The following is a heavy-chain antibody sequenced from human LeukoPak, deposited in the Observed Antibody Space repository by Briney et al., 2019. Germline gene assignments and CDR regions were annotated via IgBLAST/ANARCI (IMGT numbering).Heavy chain of an antibody. CDR3: AKTYYFDSSGYWSAYYFDK. Sequence: GGSLRLACAASGFTLSSYGMSWVRQAPGKGLEWVSSITGSSGYTYYADSVRGRFAISRDNSKNTVFLQMNSLRAEDTAVYYCAKTYYFDSSGYWSAYYFDKWGQGTHVTVSS. CDR1: GFTLSSYG. CDR2: ITGSSGYT. J-gene: IGHJ4*02. D-gene: IGHD3-22*01. V-gene: IGHV3-23*01.